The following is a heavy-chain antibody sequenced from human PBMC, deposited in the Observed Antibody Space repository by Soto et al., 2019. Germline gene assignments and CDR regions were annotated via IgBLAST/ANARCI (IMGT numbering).Heavy chain of an antibody. CDR3: ERRLGCCTEQDYYVMDV. CDR2: IIPIFGTA. J-gene: IGHJ6*02. D-gene: IGHD2-15*01. V-gene: IGHV1-69*13. CDR1: GGTFSSYA. Sequence: AAVKVCCKASGGTFSSYAISWVRPAPGQGLEWMGGIIPIFGTANYAQKFQGRVTITADESTSTAYMELSSLRSEENHVYYSERRLGCCTEQDYYVMDVWGQGTTDTGSS.